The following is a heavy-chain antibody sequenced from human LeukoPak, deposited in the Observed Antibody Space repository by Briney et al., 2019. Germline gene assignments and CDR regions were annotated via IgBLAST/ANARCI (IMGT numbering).Heavy chain of an antibody. D-gene: IGHD2-8*01. J-gene: IGHJ4*02. Sequence: SETLSPTCAVYGGSFSGYYWSWLRQPPGKGLEWIGEINHSGSTNYNPSLKSRVTISVDTSKNQFSLKLSSVTAADTAVYYCARGIIFRYVVLMVYYYFDYWGQGTLVTVSS. CDR1: GGSFSGYY. CDR3: ARGIIFRYVVLMVYYYFDY. CDR2: INHSGST. V-gene: IGHV4-34*01.